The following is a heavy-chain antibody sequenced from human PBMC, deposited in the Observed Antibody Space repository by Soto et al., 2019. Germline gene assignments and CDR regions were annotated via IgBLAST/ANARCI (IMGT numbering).Heavy chain of an antibody. CDR3: ARGVGSSPPRY. CDR2: IYYIGSP. J-gene: IGHJ4*02. V-gene: IGHV4-59*01. CDR1: GGSISVYY. Sequence: PSETLSLTCTISGGSISVYYWSCIRQPPGQALELIGYIYYIGSPYYSPSLRSRVTISAHTSKNQISLKLTSATASDTAVYYCARGVGSSPPRYWGRGTLVTVSS. D-gene: IGHD1-26*01.